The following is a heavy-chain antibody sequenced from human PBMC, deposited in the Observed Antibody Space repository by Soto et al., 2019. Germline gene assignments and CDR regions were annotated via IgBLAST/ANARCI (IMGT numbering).Heavy chain of an antibody. J-gene: IGHJ4*02. CDR3: ARVPYSSGWYGGGFDY. Sequence: QLQLQESGPGLVKPSETLSLTCTVSGGSISSSSFHWGWIRQPPGKGLEWIGTIYYSGTTYYNPSLKSRVTISVDTSKNQFSLNLSSVTAADTAVYYCARVPYSSGWYGGGFDYWGQGSLVTVSS. D-gene: IGHD6-19*01. CDR1: GGSISSSSFH. CDR2: IYYSGTT. V-gene: IGHV4-39*01.